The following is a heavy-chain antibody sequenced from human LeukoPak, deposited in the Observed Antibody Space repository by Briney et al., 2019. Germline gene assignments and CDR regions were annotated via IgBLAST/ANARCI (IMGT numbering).Heavy chain of an antibody. CDR3: ARRMDSSGYQYYFDY. D-gene: IGHD3-22*01. J-gene: IGHJ4*02. Sequence: GESLKISCKGSGYSFTSNWIGWVRQMPGKGLEWMGIVNPADSDPRYNPSFQGQVTMSADKSTSPAYLQWSSLKASDTAMYYWARRMDSSGYQYYFDYWGQGTLVTVSS. CDR2: VNPADSDP. V-gene: IGHV5-51*01. CDR1: GYSFTSNW.